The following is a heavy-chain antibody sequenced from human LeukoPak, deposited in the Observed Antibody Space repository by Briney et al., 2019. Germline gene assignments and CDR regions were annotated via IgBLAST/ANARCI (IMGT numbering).Heavy chain of an antibody. CDR3: ARSRAAADDAFDI. Sequence: ASVKVSCKASGYTFTSYYMHWVRQAPGQGLEWMGIINLSGGSTGCAQKFQGRVTMTRDMSTSTVYMELSSLRSEDTAVYYCARSRAAADDAFDIWGQGTMVTVSS. CDR1: GYTFTSYY. V-gene: IGHV1-46*01. J-gene: IGHJ3*02. D-gene: IGHD6-25*01. CDR2: INLSGGST.